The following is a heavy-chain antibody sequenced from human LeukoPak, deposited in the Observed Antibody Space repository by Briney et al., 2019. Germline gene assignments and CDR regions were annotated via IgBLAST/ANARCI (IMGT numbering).Heavy chain of an antibody. J-gene: IGHJ4*02. CDR2: ISGSGGST. Sequence: PGGSLRLSCGASGFTFSSYGMSWVRQAPGKGLEWVSGISGSGGSTYYADSVKGRFTISGDNSKNTLYLQMNSLRAEDTAVYYCAKGIVAFDYWGQGTLVTVSS. CDR3: AKGIVAFDY. D-gene: IGHD5-12*01. V-gene: IGHV3-23*01. CDR1: GFTFSSYG.